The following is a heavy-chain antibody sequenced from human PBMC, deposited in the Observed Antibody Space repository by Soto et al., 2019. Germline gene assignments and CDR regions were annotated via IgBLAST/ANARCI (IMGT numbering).Heavy chain of an antibody. J-gene: IGHJ4*02. CDR1: GFTFSSYA. Sequence: QVQLVESGGGVVQPGRSLRLSCAASGFTFSSYAMHWVHQAPGKGLEWVAVISYDGSNKYYADSVKGRFTISRDNSKNTLYLQMNSLRAEDTDVYYCARATMGYSYGIFSFDYWGQGTLVTVSS. CDR3: ARATMGYSYGIFSFDY. CDR2: ISYDGSNK. V-gene: IGHV3-30-3*01. D-gene: IGHD5-18*01.